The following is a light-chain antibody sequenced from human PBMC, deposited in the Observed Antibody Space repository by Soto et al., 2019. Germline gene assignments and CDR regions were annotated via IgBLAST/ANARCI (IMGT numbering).Light chain of an antibody. J-gene: IGLJ1*01. Sequence: QSALTQPPSVSGSPGQSVTISCTGTSSDVGKYDRVSWYQQPPGTAPKLIIYDVNKRPSGVPGRFSGSKSGNTASLTISGLQAEDEADYYCCSYAGTYTHYVFGTGTKVT. CDR3: CSYAGTYTHYV. CDR2: DVN. V-gene: IGLV2-11*01. CDR1: SSDVGKYDR.